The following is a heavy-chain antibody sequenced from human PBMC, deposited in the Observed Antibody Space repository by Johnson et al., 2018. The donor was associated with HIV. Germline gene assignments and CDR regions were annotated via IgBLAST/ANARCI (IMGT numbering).Heavy chain of an antibody. CDR3: ARELRGLGAFDI. D-gene: IGHD4-23*01. Sequence: VQLVESGGGLVQPGRSLRLSCAASGFTFDDYAMHWVRQAPGKGLAWVSGISWHSGTTGYADSVKGRVTISRDNAKNSLYLQMNSLRTEDTAVYYCARELRGLGAFDIWGQGTMVTVSS. J-gene: IGHJ3*02. CDR2: ISWHSGTT. CDR1: GFTFDDYA. V-gene: IGHV3-9*01.